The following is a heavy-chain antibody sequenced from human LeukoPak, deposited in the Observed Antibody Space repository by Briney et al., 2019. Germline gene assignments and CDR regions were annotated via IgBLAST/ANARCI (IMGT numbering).Heavy chain of an antibody. CDR1: GYSISSSYY. J-gene: IGHJ6*03. D-gene: IGHD6-13*01. V-gene: IGHV4-38-2*02. CDR2: IYYSGST. Sequence: SETLSLTCTVSGYSISSSYYWGWIRQPPGKGLEWIGSIYYSGSTYYNPSLKSRVTISVDTSKNQFSLKLSSVTAADTAVYYCARLGPVISSWYYYYMDVWGKGTTVTVSS. CDR3: ARLGPVISSWYYYYMDV.